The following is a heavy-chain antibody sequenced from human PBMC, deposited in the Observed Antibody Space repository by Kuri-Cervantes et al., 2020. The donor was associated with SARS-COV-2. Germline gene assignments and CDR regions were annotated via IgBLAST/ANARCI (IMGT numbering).Heavy chain of an antibody. CDR1: GFTFSSYS. CDR2: ISSSSSYI. V-gene: IGHV3-21*01. D-gene: IGHD3-3*01. J-gene: IGHJ6*03. Sequence: GGSLRLSCGDSGFTFSSYSMNWVRQAPGKGLEWVSYISSSSSYIYYSDSVKGRFTISRDNAKNSLYLQMNSLRAADTAVYYCARGRDFWSGYQDSYYYYYYMDVWGKGTTVTVSS. CDR3: ARGRDFWSGYQDSYYYYYYMDV.